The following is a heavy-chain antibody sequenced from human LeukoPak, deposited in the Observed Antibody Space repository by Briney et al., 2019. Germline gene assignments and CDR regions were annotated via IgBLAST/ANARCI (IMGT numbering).Heavy chain of an antibody. J-gene: IGHJ3*02. CDR2: ISSSGTYI. CDR3: ARDQQWLAI. D-gene: IGHD6-19*01. V-gene: IGHV3-21*01. Sequence: PGGSLRLSCAHSGFTFSSYSRFWVRQAPGKGPEWVSSISSSGTYIHYADSVKGRFTISRNDAENSLYLQMNSLRAEDTAVYSCARDQQWLAIWGQGTMVTVSS. CDR1: GFTFSSYS.